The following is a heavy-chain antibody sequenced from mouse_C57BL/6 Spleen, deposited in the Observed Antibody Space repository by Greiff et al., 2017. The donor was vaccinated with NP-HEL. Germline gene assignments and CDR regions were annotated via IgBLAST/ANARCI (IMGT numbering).Heavy chain of an antibody. Sequence: QVQLQQSGPELVKPGASVKISCKASGYAFSSSWMNWVKQRPGKGLEWIGRIYPGDGDTNYNGKFKGKATLTADKSSSTAYMQLSSLTSEDSAVYFCASVRYNYNSYWGQGTTLTVSS. D-gene: IGHD2-4*01. J-gene: IGHJ2*01. CDR2: IYPGDGDT. V-gene: IGHV1-82*01. CDR3: ASVRYNYNSY. CDR1: GYAFSSSW.